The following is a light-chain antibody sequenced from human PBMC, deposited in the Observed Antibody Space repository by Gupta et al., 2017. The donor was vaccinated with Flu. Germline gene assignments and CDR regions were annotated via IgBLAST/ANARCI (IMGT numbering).Light chain of an antibody. CDR3: SSYAGSNNV. V-gene: IGLV2-8*01. Sequence: GTSSDVGGYNYVSWYQQHPGKAPKLMIYEVSKRPSGVPDRFSGSRSGNTASLTVSGLQAEDEADYYCSSYAGSNNVFGTGTKVTVL. CDR2: EVS. J-gene: IGLJ1*01. CDR1: SSDVGGYNY.